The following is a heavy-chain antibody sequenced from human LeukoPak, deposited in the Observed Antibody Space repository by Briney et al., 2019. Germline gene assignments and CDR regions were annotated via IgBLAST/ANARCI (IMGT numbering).Heavy chain of an antibody. Sequence: SQTLSLTCTVSGGSINSSSYYWSWIRQPAGKGLEWIGRFSTGGSTNYNPSLKSRVTISVDTSKNQFSLNLNSATAADTAVYYCARGAYYDFHMDVWGKGTTVTVSS. CDR2: FSTGGST. CDR3: ARGAYYDFHMDV. CDR1: GGSINSSSYY. J-gene: IGHJ6*03. V-gene: IGHV4-61*02. D-gene: IGHD3-3*01.